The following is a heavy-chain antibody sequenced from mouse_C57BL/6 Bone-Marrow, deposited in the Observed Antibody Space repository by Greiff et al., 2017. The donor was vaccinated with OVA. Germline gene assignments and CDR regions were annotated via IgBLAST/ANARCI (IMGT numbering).Heavy chain of an antibody. J-gene: IGHJ1*03. Sequence: VKLQESGAELVRPGASVTLSCKASGYTFTDYEMHWVKQTPVHGLEWIGAIDPETGGTAYNQKFKGKAILTADKSSSTAYMGLRSLTSEDSAVYYGARGPYGSSYWYFDVWGTGTTVTVSS. CDR3: ARGPYGSSYWYFDV. CDR1: GYTFTDYE. D-gene: IGHD1-1*01. CDR2: IDPETGGT. V-gene: IGHV1-15*01.